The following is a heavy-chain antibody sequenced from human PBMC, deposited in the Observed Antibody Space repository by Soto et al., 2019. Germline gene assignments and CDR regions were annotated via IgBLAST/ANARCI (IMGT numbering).Heavy chain of an antibody. CDR2: AKHSGST. D-gene: IGHD5-18*01. CDR3: AKGPGYSFGYSVYYYSYGMDV. J-gene: IGHJ6*02. CDR1: GGSLSGIY. Sequence: QVQLQQRGAGLLKPSETLSLTCVVYGGSLSGIYWTWVRQPPGKGLEWIGEAKHSGSTNYSPSLESRITISLGTSIDQFSLKLSSVTAADTAVYYCAKGPGYSFGYSVYYYSYGMDVWGQGTTVTVSS. V-gene: IGHV4-34*01.